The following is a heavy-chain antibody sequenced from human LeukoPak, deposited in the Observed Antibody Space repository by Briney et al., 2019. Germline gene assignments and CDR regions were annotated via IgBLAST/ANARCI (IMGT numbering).Heavy chain of an antibody. Sequence: WGSLRLSCAGSGFAFRDYSMNLVRQGSGEGLGWVSNIRGSGSGMGSGNYYAGSVKGRFTISRDNAKNSLYLQMNSLRAEDTAFYYCARDDNWGFDYWGQGALVTVSS. V-gene: IGHV3-21*05. CDR3: ARDDNWGFDY. CDR2: IRGSGSGM. J-gene: IGHJ4*02. CDR1: GFAFRDYS. D-gene: IGHD1-1*01.